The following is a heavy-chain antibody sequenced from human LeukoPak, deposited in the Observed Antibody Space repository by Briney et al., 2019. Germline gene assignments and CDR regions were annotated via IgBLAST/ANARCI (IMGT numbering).Heavy chain of an antibody. J-gene: IGHJ6*04. CDR2: INAGNGNT. V-gene: IGHV1-3*01. Sequence: GASVKVSCKASGYTFTSYAMHWVRRAPGQGLEWVGWINAGNGNTKYSQKFQGRVTITRDTSASTAYMELSSLRSEDTAVYYCARSQYGCGRNYYYGMDVWGKGTTVTVSS. CDR1: GYTFTSYA. CDR3: ARSQYGCGRNYYYGMDV. D-gene: IGHD1-26*01.